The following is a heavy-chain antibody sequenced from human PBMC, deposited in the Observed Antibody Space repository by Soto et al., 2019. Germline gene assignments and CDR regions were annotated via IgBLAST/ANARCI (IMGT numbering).Heavy chain of an antibody. CDR3: AADRGYYYAFDI. V-gene: IGHV1-58*01. CDR1: GFTFTSSS. J-gene: IGHJ3*02. CDR2: IVVGSGNT. D-gene: IGHD3-22*01. Sequence: SVKVSCKASGFTFTSSSVQWVRQARGQRLEWIGWIVVGSGNTNYAQKFQERVTITRDMSTSTAYMELSSLRSEDTAVYYCAADRGYYYAFDIWGQGTMVTVSS.